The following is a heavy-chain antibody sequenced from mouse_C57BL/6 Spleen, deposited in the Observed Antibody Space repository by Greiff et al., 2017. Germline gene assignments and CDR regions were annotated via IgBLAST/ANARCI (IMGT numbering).Heavy chain of an antibody. J-gene: IGHJ1*03. CDR2: INYDGSST. D-gene: IGHD1-1*01. CDR3: AREGGFITWYFDV. CDR1: GFTFSDYY. Sequence: DVHLVESEGGLVQPGSSLKLSCTASGFTFSDYYMAWVRQVPEKGLEWVANINYDGSSTYYLDSLKSRFIISRDNAKNILYLQMSSLKSEDTATYYCAREGGFITWYFDVWGTGTTVTVSS. V-gene: IGHV5-16*01.